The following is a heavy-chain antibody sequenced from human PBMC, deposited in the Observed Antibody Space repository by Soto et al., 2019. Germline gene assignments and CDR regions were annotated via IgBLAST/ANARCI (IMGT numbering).Heavy chain of an antibody. D-gene: IGHD4-17*01. CDR1: GFTFSSYA. CDR2: ISGRGSST. Sequence: PGGSLRLSCAASGFTFSSYAMSWVRQAPGKGLEWVPGISGRGSSTYYPDSVKGRFTISRDNSKNTLYLQMNSLRAEDTAVYYCAKWVTTVTSFYYYYMDVWGKGTTVTV. V-gene: IGHV3-23*01. CDR3: AKWVTTVTSFYYYYMDV. J-gene: IGHJ6*03.